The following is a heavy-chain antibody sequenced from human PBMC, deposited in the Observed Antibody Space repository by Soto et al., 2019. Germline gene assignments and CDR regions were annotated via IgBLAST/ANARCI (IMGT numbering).Heavy chain of an antibody. Sequence: EVQLVESGGGLVKPGGSLRLSCAASGFTFSRYSINWVRQAPGKGLEWVSSISSSSSYIYYADSVKGRFTISRDNAKNSLYLQMNSLRAEDTAVYYGARGRGAAGTASVQYYGMDVWGQGTTVTVSS. D-gene: IGHD6-13*01. CDR3: ARGRGAAGTASVQYYGMDV. CDR1: GFTFSRYS. J-gene: IGHJ6*02. CDR2: ISSSSSYI. V-gene: IGHV3-21*01.